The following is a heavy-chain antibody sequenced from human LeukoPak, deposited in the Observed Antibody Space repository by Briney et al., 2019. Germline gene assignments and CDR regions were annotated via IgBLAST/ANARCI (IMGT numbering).Heavy chain of an antibody. CDR3: AKTFGSYYPAP. V-gene: IGHV4-59*05. D-gene: IGHD1-26*01. CDR2: IYYSGST. CDR1: GGSISSYY. Sequence: SETLSLTCTVSGGSISSYYWSWIRQPPGKGLEWIGSIYYSGSTYYNPSLKSRVTISVDTSKNQFSLKLSSVTAADTAVYYCAKTFGSYYPAPWGQGTLVTVSS. J-gene: IGHJ5*02.